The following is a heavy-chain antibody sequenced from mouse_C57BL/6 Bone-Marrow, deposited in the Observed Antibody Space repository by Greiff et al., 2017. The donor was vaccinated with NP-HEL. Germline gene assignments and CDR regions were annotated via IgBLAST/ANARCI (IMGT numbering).Heavy chain of an antibody. D-gene: IGHD2-4*01. J-gene: IGHJ4*01. V-gene: IGHV1-82*01. CDR3: ARKDLITRAMDY. CDR1: GYAFSSSW. Sequence: LVESGPELVKPGASVKISCKASGYAFSSSWMNWVKQRPGKGLEWIGRIYPGDGDTNYNGKFKGKATLTADKSSSTAYMQLSSLTSEDSAVYFCARKDLITRAMDYWGQGTSVTVSS. CDR2: IYPGDGDT.